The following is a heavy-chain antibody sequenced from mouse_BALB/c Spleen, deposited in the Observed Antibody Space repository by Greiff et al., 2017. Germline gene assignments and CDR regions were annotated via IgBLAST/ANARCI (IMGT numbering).Heavy chain of an antibody. CDR3: AREGRYGPFDY. D-gene: IGHD1-2*01. Sequence: VQLQQSGAELVRPGVSVKISCKGSGYTFTDYAMHWVKQSHAKSLEWIGVISTYYGDASYNQKFKGKATMTVDKSSSTAYMELARLTSEDSAIYYCAREGRYGPFDYWGQGTTRTVSS. J-gene: IGHJ2*01. CDR2: ISTYYGDA. V-gene: IGHV1S137*01. CDR1: GYTFTDYA.